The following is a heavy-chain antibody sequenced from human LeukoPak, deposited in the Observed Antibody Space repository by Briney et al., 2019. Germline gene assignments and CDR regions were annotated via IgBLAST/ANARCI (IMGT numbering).Heavy chain of an antibody. Sequence: GGSLRLSCAASGFPFTSHWMHWVRQGPGKGLVWVSSISGNGDSTTYADSVKGRLTISRDDAKNTLYLQVNSLRAEDTSVYYCTRGCATTFCPADYWGQGTLVTVSS. CDR3: TRGCATTFCPADY. J-gene: IGHJ4*02. CDR1: GFPFTSHW. D-gene: IGHD2/OR15-2a*01. CDR2: ISGNGDST. V-gene: IGHV3-74*03.